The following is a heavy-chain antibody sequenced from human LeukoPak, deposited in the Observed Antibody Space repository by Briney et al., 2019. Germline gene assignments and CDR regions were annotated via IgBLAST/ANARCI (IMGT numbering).Heavy chain of an antibody. CDR3: ARDSRERQWLVDGWFDP. CDR1: GGSISSSSYY. Sequence: PSETLSLTCTVSGGSISSSSYYWGWIRQPPGKGLGGIGGTYYSGSTYYNPSLKSRVTISVDTSKNQFSLKLSSVTAADTAVYYCARDSRERQWLVDGWFDPWGQGTLVTVSS. J-gene: IGHJ5*02. D-gene: IGHD6-19*01. V-gene: IGHV4-39*07. CDR2: TYYSGST.